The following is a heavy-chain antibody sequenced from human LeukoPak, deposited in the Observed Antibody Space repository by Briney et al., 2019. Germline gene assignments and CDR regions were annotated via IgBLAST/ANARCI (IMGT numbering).Heavy chain of an antibody. D-gene: IGHD2-2*01. CDR3: AKTRSCTGSTSCYSDY. Sequence: GGSLRLSCAASGFTFSSYAMSWVRQAPGKGLEWVSAISGSGGSTYYADSVKGRFTISRDNSKNTLYLQMNSLRAEDTAVYYCAKTRSCTGSTSCYSDYWGQGTLVTVSS. J-gene: IGHJ4*02. CDR2: ISGSGGST. V-gene: IGHV3-23*01. CDR1: GFTFSSYA.